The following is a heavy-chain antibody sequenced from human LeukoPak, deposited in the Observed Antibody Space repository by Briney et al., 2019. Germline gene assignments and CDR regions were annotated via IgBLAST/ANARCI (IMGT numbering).Heavy chain of an antibody. CDR1: GFTFRSYA. Sequence: PGGSLRLSCVASGFTFRSYAMSWVRQAPGKGLVWVSAITGSGGSTYYADSVKGRFTISRDNSKNTLFLQMNSLRAEDTAAYYCAKDRQAVRDAFDTWGRGTMVTVSS. CDR2: ITGSGGST. J-gene: IGHJ3*02. CDR3: AKDRQAVRDAFDT. V-gene: IGHV3-23*01. D-gene: IGHD4-11*01.